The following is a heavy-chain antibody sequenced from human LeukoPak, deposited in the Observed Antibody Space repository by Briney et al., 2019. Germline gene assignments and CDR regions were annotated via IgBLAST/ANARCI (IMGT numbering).Heavy chain of an antibody. CDR2: INPSGGGT. J-gene: IGHJ6*02. CDR1: GYTFTNYY. V-gene: IGHV1-46*01. D-gene: IGHD4-23*01. CDR3: ARDQGNPGYYYYGMDV. Sequence: ASVKVSCKASGYTFTNYYMHWVRQAPGQGLEWMAIINPSGGGTSYAQKFQGRVTITADESTSTAYMELSSLRSEDTAVYYCARDQGNPGYYYYGMDVWGQGTTVTVSS.